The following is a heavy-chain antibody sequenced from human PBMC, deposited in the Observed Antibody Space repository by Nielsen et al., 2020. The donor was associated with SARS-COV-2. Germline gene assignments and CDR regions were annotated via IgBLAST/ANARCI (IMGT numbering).Heavy chain of an antibody. Sequence: SETLSLTCTVSGGSISSSSYYWGWIRQPPGKGLEWIGSIYYSGSTYYNPSLKSRVTITVDTSKNQFSLKLSSVTAADTAVYYCASRLVTPSWFDPWGQGTLVTVSS. D-gene: IGHD3-9*01. J-gene: IGHJ5*02. CDR3: ASRLVTPSWFDP. CDR1: GGSISSSSYY. V-gene: IGHV4-39*01. CDR2: IYYSGST.